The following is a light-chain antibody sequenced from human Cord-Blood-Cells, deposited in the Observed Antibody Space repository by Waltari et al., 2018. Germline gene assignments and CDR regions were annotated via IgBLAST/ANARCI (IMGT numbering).Light chain of an antibody. Sequence: EIVLTQSPATLSLSPGDRATLSCRASQSVSSYLAWYQQKPGQAPRLLIYDASNRATGIPARFSGSGSGTDFTLTISSLEPEDVAVYYCQQRSNWPITFGQGTRLEIK. CDR2: DAS. CDR1: QSVSSY. V-gene: IGKV3-11*01. CDR3: QQRSNWPIT. J-gene: IGKJ5*01.